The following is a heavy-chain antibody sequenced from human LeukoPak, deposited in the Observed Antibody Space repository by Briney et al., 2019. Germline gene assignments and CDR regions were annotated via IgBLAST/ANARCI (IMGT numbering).Heavy chain of an antibody. CDR3: ARTGYCTNGVCYAHYYYYYMNV. Sequence: SVKVSCKASGGTFSSYTISWVRQAPGQGLEWMGRIIPILGIANYAQKFQGRVTITADKSTSTAYMELSSLRSEDTAVYYCARTGYCTNGVCYAHYYYYYMNVWGKGTAVTVSS. CDR1: GGTFSSYT. CDR2: IIPILGIA. J-gene: IGHJ6*03. V-gene: IGHV1-69*02. D-gene: IGHD2-8*01.